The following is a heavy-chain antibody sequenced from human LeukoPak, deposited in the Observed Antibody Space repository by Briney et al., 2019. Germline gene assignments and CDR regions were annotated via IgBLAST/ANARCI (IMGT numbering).Heavy chain of an antibody. J-gene: IGHJ4*02. CDR2: IWYDGSNK. Sequence: GRSLRLSCAASGFTFSSYGMHWVRQAPGKGLEWVAVIWYDGSNKYYADSVKGRFTISRDNSKNTLYLQMNSLRAEETAVYYCAKESDYYGSGSSVRRYFDYWGQGTLVTVSS. D-gene: IGHD3-10*01. CDR3: AKESDYYGSGSSVRRYFDY. CDR1: GFTFSSYG. V-gene: IGHV3-33*06.